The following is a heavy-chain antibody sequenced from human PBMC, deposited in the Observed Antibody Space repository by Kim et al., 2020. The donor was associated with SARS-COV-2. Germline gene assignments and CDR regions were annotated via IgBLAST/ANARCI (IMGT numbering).Heavy chain of an antibody. CDR3: ANLISGVSDY. Sequence: SVKVSCKASGGTFSSYAISWVRQAPGQGLEWMGGIIPIFGTANYAQKFQGRVTITADESTSTAYMELSSLRSEDTAAYYCANLISGVSDYWGQGTLVTVSS. V-gene: IGHV1-69*13. CDR2: IIPIFGTA. D-gene: IGHD2-15*01. J-gene: IGHJ4*02. CDR1: GGTFSSYA.